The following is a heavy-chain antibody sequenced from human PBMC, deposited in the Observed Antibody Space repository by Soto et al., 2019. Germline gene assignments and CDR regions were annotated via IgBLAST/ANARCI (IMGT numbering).Heavy chain of an antibody. CDR2: INPNSGGT. D-gene: IGHD3-22*01. CDR3: ARDWYYYDSSGYTGGHFDY. V-gene: IGHV1-2*04. J-gene: IGHJ4*02. Sequence: ASVKVSCKASGYTFTGYYMHWVRQAPGQGLEWMGWINPNSGGTNYAQKFQGWVTMTRDTSISTAYMELSRLRSDDTAVYYCARDWYYYDSSGYTGGHFDYWGQGTLVTVSS. CDR1: GYTFTGYY.